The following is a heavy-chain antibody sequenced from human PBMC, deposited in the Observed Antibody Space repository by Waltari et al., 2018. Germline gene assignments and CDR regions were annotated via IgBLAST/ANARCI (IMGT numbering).Heavy chain of an antibody. D-gene: IGHD3-22*01. CDR1: GGTFSSYA. Sequence: QVQLVQSGAEVKKPGSSVKVSCKASGGTFSSYAISWVRQAPGQGLEWMGGILPILCIANYAQKVQGRVTITADESTSTAYMELSSLRSEDTAVYYCASLINGVEVVKGANYFDYWGQGTLVTVSS. CDR3: ASLINGVEVVKGANYFDY. V-gene: IGHV1-69*04. CDR2: ILPILCIA. J-gene: IGHJ4*02.